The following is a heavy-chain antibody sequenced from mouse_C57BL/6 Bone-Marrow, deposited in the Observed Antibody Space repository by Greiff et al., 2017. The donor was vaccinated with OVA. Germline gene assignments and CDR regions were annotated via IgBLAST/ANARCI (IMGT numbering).Heavy chain of an antibody. V-gene: IGHV1-81*01. D-gene: IGHD3-2*02. CDR2: IYPRSGNT. CDR1: GYTFTSYG. Sequence: VQLQQSGAELARPGASVKLSCKASGYTFTSYGISWVKQRPGQGLEWIGEIYPRSGNTYYNEKFKGKATLTADKSSSTAYMELRSLTSEDSAVYFWARQLRLLFDYWGQGTTLTVSS. CDR3: ARQLRLLFDY. J-gene: IGHJ2*01.